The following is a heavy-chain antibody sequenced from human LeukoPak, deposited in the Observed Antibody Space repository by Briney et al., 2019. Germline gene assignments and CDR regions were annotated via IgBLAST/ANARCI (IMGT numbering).Heavy chain of an antibody. CDR3: AREWSGFGELPDN. CDR1: GFTFSGHW. D-gene: IGHD3-10*01. J-gene: IGHJ4*02. Sequence: GGSLRLSCAASGFTFSGHWMHWVRQAPGKGLVWVSRINSDGSSTTYADSVKGRFTTSRDNAKNPLYLQMNSLRADDTAVYYCAREWSGFGELPDNWGQGTLVTVS. CDR2: INSDGSST. V-gene: IGHV3-74*01.